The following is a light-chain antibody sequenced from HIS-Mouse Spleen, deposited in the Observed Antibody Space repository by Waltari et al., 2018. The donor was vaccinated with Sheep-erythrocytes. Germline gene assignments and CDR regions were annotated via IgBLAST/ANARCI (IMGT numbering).Light chain of an antibody. CDR2: DAS. Sequence: AIQLTQSTSSLSASVADRVTITCLASQVISSALAWYQQKPGKAPKLLIYDASSLESGVPSRFSGSGSGTDFTLTISSLQPEDFATYYCQQFNSYPLTFGGGTKVEIK. CDR1: QVISSA. J-gene: IGKJ4*01. CDR3: QQFNSYPLT. V-gene: IGKV1-13*02.